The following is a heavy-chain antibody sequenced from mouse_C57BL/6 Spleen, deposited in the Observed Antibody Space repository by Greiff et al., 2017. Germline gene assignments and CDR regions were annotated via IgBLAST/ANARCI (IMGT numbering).Heavy chain of an antibody. J-gene: IGHJ2*01. CDR3: ARQRGLGYYFDY. D-gene: IGHD6-1*01. Sequence: DVMLVESGGDLVKPGGSLKLSCAASGFTFSSYGMSWVRQTPDKRLEWVATISSGGSYTYYPDSVKGRFTISRDNAKNTLYLQMSSLKSEDTAMYYCARQRGLGYYFDYWGQGTTLTVSS. CDR1: GFTFSSYG. CDR2: ISSGGSYT. V-gene: IGHV5-6*02.